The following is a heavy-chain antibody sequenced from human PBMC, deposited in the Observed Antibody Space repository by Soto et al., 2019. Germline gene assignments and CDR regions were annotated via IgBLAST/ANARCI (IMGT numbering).Heavy chain of an antibody. D-gene: IGHD2-15*01. J-gene: IGHJ4*02. V-gene: IGHV3-23*01. CDR3: AKDLSSSYPHYNHPSFDY. Sequence: GGSLRLSCAASGFTFSSYAMSWVRQAPGKGLEWVSAISGSGGSTYYEDSVKGRFTISRDNSKNTLYLQMNSLRAEDTAVYDCAKDLSSSYPHYNHPSFDYWGQGTLVTVSS. CDR2: ISGSGGST. CDR1: GFTFSSYA.